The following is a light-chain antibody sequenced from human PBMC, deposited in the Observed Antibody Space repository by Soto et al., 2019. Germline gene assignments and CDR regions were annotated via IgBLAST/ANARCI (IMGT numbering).Light chain of an antibody. CDR2: GAS. V-gene: IGKV3-15*01. CDR3: QQYNNWPPGVT. Sequence: EIVMTQSPATLSVSPGERATLSCRAGQSVSSNLAWYQQKPGQAPRLLIYGASTRATGIPARFSGSGSGTEFTLTISSLQSEDFAVYYCQQYNNWPPGVTFGPGTKVDIK. J-gene: IGKJ3*01. CDR1: QSVSSN.